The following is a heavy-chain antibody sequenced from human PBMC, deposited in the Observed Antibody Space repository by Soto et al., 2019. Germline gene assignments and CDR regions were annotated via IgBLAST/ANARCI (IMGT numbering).Heavy chain of an antibody. D-gene: IGHD3-22*01. CDR3: ARDDSSGYFLDY. J-gene: IGHJ4*01. CDR1: GGSISSGDYY. V-gene: IGHV4-30-4*01. Sequence: QVQLQESGPGLVKPSQTLSLTCTVSGGSISSGDYYWSWIRQPPGKGLEWIGNIYHSGGTFYNPSLKSRVTISVDTSKNQFSLTLRSVSVADAAVYYCARDDSSGYFLDYWGQGTLVTVPS. CDR2: IYHSGGT.